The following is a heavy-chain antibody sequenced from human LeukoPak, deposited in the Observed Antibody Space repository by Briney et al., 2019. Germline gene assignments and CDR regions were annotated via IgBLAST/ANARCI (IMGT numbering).Heavy chain of an antibody. J-gene: IGHJ4*02. CDR3: ARGETATDY. D-gene: IGHD2-21*02. CDR1: GYTFTTYD. CDR2: MNPNSGNT. Sequence: ASVKVSCKASGYTFTTYDINWVRQATGQGLEWMGWMNPNSGNTGYAQKLQGRVTMTTDTSTSTAYMELRSLRSDDTAVYYCARGETATDYWGQGTLVTVSS. V-gene: IGHV1-8*02.